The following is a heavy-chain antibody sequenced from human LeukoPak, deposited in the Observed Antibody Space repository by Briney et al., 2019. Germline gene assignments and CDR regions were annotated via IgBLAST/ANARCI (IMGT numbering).Heavy chain of an antibody. D-gene: IGHD4-17*01. CDR2: INWNGGST. V-gene: IGHV3-20*04. CDR3: ARDRTVTTSLFDY. J-gene: IGHJ4*02. Sequence: RTGGSLRLSCAASGFTFDYYGMSWVRQAPGKGLEWVSGINWNGGSTCYADSVKGRFTISRDNAKNSLYLQMNSLRAEDTALYYCARDRTVTTSLFDYWGQGTLVTVSS. CDR1: GFTFDYYG.